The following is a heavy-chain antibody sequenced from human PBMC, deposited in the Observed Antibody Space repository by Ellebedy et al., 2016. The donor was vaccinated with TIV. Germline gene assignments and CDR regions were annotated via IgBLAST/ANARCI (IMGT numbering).Heavy chain of an antibody. V-gene: IGHV3-23*01. CDR2: ITISGGTT. D-gene: IGHD2-15*01. J-gene: IGHJ4*02. Sequence: GESLKISCAASGFTFSNYAMSWVRQAPGKGLEWVSAITISGGTTFYAGSVKGRFTISRDNSKNTLYLQMNSLRAEDTAVYYCARGFCSGGSCKVVFDYWGQGTLVTVSS. CDR1: GFTFSNYA. CDR3: ARGFCSGGSCKVVFDY.